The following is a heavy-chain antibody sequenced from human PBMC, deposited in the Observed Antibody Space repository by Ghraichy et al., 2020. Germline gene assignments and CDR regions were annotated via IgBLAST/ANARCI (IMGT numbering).Heavy chain of an antibody. Sequence: SQTLSLTCTVSGGSISSYYWSWIRQPPGKGLEWIGYIYYSGSTNYNPSLKSRVTISVDTSKNQFSLKLSSVTAADTAVYYCARAGGSGWYKSLENFDYWGQGTLVTVSS. V-gene: IGHV4-59*01. CDR3: ARAGGSGWYKSLENFDY. D-gene: IGHD6-19*01. J-gene: IGHJ4*02. CDR1: GGSISSYY. CDR2: IYYSGST.